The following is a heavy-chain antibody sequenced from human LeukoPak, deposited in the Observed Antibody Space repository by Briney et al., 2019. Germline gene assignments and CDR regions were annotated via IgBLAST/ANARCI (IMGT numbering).Heavy chain of an antibody. CDR3: AKVLGMILIEAFDI. J-gene: IGHJ3*02. CDR1: GFTFSSYG. CDR2: ISYDGSNK. V-gene: IGHV3-30*18. D-gene: IGHD3-16*01. Sequence: GRSLRLSCAASGFTFSSYGMHWVRQAPGKGLEWVAVISYDGSNKYYADSVKGRFTISRDNSKNTLYLQMNSLRAEDTAVYYCAKVLGMILIEAFDIWGEGTMVTVSS.